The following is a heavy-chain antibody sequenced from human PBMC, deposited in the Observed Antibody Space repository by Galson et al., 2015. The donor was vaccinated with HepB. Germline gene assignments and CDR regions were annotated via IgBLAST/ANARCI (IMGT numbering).Heavy chain of an antibody. CDR3: ARPPRSSGYYYDY. D-gene: IGHD3-22*01. J-gene: IGHJ4*02. CDR2: INSDGSST. V-gene: IGHV3-74*01. CDR1: GFTFSSYW. Sequence: LRLSCAASGFTFSSYWMHWVRQAPGKGLVWVSRINSDGSSTSYADSVKGRFTISRDNAKNTLYLQMNSLRAEDTAVYYCARPPRSSGYYYDYWGQGTLVAVSS.